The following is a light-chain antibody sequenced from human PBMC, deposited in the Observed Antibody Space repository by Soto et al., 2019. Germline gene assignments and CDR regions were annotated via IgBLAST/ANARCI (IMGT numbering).Light chain of an antibody. CDR1: SSDVGGYNY. CDR3: SSYTSSSTLV. J-gene: IGLJ2*01. V-gene: IGLV2-14*01. Sequence: QSVLTQPASVSGSPGQSITISCTGTSSDVGGYNYVSWYQQHPGNAPKLMIYDVSNRPSGVSNRFSGSKSGNTASLTISGLKAEDEADYYCSSYTSSSTLVFGGGTKLTVL. CDR2: DVS.